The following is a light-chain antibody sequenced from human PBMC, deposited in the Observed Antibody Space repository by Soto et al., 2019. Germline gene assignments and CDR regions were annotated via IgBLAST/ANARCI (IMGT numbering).Light chain of an antibody. V-gene: IGLV1-44*01. CDR3: ATWDDSLNGPV. CDR1: SSSIGKNA. J-gene: IGLJ2*01. Sequence: QSVLTQPPSASGTPGQRVTISCSGSSSSIGKNAVNWYQQLPGTAPKLLIYTNDQRPLGVPDRFSGSKSGTSASLAISGLQSEDEADYYCATWDDSLNGPVFGGGTKVTVL. CDR2: TND.